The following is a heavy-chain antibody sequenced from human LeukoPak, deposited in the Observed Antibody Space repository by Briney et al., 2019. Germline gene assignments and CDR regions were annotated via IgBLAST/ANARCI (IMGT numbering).Heavy chain of an antibody. Sequence: SETLSLTCIVSGGSISSGSHYWGWIRQPPGKGLEWTGSMRYSGITYYNPSLTSRVTISVDTSKNQFSLRLTSVTAADTAVYYCARYPYSDSGVWQAFDYWGQGTLVTVSS. D-gene: IGHD5-12*01. V-gene: IGHV4-39*01. J-gene: IGHJ4*02. CDR2: MRYSGIT. CDR3: ARYPYSDSGVWQAFDY. CDR1: GGSISSGSHY.